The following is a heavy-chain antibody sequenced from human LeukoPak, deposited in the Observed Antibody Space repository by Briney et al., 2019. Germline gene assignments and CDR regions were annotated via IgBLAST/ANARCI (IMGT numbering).Heavy chain of an antibody. Sequence: PGGSLRLSCAASGFTFSSYWMHWVRQAPGKGLVWVSRINTDGSSTSYADSVKGRFTISRDNAKNTLYLQMNSLRAEDTAVYYCARSLTTVTAPYDYYYMDVWGKGTTVTFSS. J-gene: IGHJ6*03. CDR2: INTDGSST. CDR3: ARSLTTVTAPYDYYYMDV. D-gene: IGHD4-17*01. CDR1: GFTFSSYW. V-gene: IGHV3-74*01.